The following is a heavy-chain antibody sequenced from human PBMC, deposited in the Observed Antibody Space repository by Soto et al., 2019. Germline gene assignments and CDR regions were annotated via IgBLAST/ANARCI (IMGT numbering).Heavy chain of an antibody. Sequence: QVQLVQSGAEVKKPGSSVKVSCKASGGTFSSYTISWVRQAPGQGLEWMGRIIPILGIANYAQKFQGRVTITADKSTSTAYMELSSLRSEDTAVYYYARDHGSGRDSRRYYFDYWGQGTLVTVSS. J-gene: IGHJ4*02. CDR3: ARDHGSGRDSRRYYFDY. D-gene: IGHD3-10*01. CDR1: GGTFSSYT. CDR2: IIPILGIA. V-gene: IGHV1-69*08.